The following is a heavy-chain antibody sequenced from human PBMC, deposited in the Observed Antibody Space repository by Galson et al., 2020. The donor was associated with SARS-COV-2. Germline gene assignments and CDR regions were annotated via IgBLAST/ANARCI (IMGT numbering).Heavy chain of an antibody. D-gene: IGHD4-17*01. J-gene: IGHJ4*02. CDR1: GFSLSTSGMC. V-gene: IGHV2-70*11. Sequence: ESGPTLVKPTHTLTLTCTFSGFSLSTSGMCVSWIRQPPGKALEWLARIDSDDDKYYSTSQKTRLTISKDTSKNQVALTMTNMDPVDTATDCSARNYGPGNFDYWGQGTLVTVSS. CDR2: IDSDDDK. CDR3: ARNYGPGNFDY.